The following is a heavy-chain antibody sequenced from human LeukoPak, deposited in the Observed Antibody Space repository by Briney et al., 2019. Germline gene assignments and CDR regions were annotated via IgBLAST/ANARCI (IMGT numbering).Heavy chain of an antibody. J-gene: IGHJ4*02. Sequence: GALRLSCAASGFTFSDYYMSWIRQAPGKGLEWVSCISSSGSTIYYADSVKGRFTISRDNAKNSLYLQMNSLRAEDTAVYYCARAATPTGSGYYYWGQGTLVTVSS. D-gene: IGHD3-22*01. CDR3: ARAATPTGSGYYY. V-gene: IGHV3-11*01. CDR2: ISSSGSTI. CDR1: GFTFSDYY.